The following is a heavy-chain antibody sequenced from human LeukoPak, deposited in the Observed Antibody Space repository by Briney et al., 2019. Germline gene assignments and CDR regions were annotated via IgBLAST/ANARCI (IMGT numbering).Heavy chain of an antibody. CDR3: ARVFDS. V-gene: IGHV4-34*01. CDR1: GGSFSGYY. J-gene: IGHJ4*02. CDR2: INHSGST. Sequence: PSETLSLTCAVYGGSFSGYYWSWIRQPPGKGLEWIGEINHSGSTNYNPSLKSRVSISIDTSKNQFTLKLTSVTAADTAVYYCARVFDSWGQGTLVTVSS.